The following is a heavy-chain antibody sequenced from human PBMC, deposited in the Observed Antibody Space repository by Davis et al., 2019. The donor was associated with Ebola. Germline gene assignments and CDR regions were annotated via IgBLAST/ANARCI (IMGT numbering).Heavy chain of an antibody. V-gene: IGHV1-2*04. J-gene: IGHJ4*02. CDR2: FNPNSGGT. D-gene: IGHD1-26*01. CDR3: ARDWRVGAMDY. CDR1: GYTFTGYY. Sequence: AASVKVSCKASGYTFTGYYMHWVRQAPGQGLEWMGWFNPNSGGTNYAQKFQGWVTMTTDTSTSTAYMELRSLRSDDTAVYYCARDWRVGAMDYWGQGTLVTVSS.